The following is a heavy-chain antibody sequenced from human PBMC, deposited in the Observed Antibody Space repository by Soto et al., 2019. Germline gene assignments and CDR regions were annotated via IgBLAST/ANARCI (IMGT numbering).Heavy chain of an antibody. CDR1: GFTFSDAW. Sequence: NPGGSLRLSCAASGFTFSDAWINWVRQAPGKGLEWVGRIKSKIDGGTTDFAAPVKGRFAISRDDSRDMVYMEMYSLKTDDTAVYYCTTDSLFTGQLVRMANWGHGTLVTVSS. CDR3: TTDSLFTGQLVRMAN. V-gene: IGHV3-15*07. J-gene: IGHJ4*01. D-gene: IGHD3-9*01. CDR2: IKSKIDGGTT.